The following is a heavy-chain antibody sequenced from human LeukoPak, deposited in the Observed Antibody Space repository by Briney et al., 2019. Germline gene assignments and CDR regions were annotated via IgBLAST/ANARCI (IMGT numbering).Heavy chain of an antibody. CDR2: INPNSGGT. CDR3: ARLPLASSGRISGDTDY. Sequence: ASVKVSCKASGYTFTGYYMHWVRQAPGQGLEWMGWINPNSGGTNYAQKFQGRVTMTRDTSISTAYMELSRLRSDDTAVYYCARLPLASSGRISGDTDYWGQGTLVTVSS. CDR1: GYTFTGYY. J-gene: IGHJ4*02. D-gene: IGHD6-19*01. V-gene: IGHV1-2*02.